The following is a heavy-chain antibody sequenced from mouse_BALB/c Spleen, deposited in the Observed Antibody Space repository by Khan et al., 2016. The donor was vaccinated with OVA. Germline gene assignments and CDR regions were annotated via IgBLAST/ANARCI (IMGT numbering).Heavy chain of an antibody. J-gene: IGHJ2*01. Sequence: VQLQQSEPELVRPGASVKISCKASGYSFTGYFMNWVMQSHGKSLEWIGRINPHIGETFYNQRFKDKATLTVDESSNTAHMEVRSLASEDSAVYYCTRIYRSDFDYWGQGTTLTVSS. V-gene: IGHV1-20*02. CDR2: INPHIGET. CDR1: GYSFTGYF. D-gene: IGHD1-1*01. CDR3: TRIYRSDFDY.